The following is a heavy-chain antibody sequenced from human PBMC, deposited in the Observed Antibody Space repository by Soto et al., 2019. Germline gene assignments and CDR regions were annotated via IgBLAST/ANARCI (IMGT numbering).Heavy chain of an antibody. CDR2: IIPIFGTA. Sequence: SVKVSCKASGGTLSSYAISWVRQAPGQGLEWMGGIIPIFGTANYAQKFQGRVTITADESTSTAYMELSSLRSEDTAVYYCARDRWYYGSGSYYYYGMDVWGQGTTVTVSS. CDR1: GGTLSSYA. CDR3: ARDRWYYGSGSYYYYGMDV. D-gene: IGHD3-10*01. V-gene: IGHV1-69*13. J-gene: IGHJ6*02.